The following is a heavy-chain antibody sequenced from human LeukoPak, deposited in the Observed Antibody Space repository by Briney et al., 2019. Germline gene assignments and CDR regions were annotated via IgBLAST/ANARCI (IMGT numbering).Heavy chain of an antibody. D-gene: IGHD3-10*01. Sequence: SETLSLTCTVSGGSISSSNYYWGWIRQPPSKGLEWIGSMYYSGSIFYNPSLKSRVTISVDTSKNQFSLKLSSVTAADTAVYYCARESERPTYYYGSGSYSHFDYWGQGTLVTVSS. V-gene: IGHV4-39*07. CDR2: MYYSGSI. J-gene: IGHJ4*02. CDR3: ARESERPTYYYGSGSYSHFDY. CDR1: GGSISSSNYY.